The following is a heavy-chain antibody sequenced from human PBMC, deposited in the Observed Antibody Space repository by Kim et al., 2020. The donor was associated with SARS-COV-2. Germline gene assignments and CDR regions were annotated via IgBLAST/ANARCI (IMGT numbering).Heavy chain of an antibody. J-gene: IGHJ4*02. D-gene: IGHD6-19*01. Sequence: SETLSLTCAVYGGSFSGYYWSWIRQPPGKGLEWIGEINHSGSTNYNPSLKSRVTISVDTSKNQFSLKLSSVTAADTAVYYCARGHSSGWYVYWGQGTLVTVSS. CDR1: GGSFSGYY. V-gene: IGHV4-34*01. CDR2: INHSGST. CDR3: ARGHSSGWYVY.